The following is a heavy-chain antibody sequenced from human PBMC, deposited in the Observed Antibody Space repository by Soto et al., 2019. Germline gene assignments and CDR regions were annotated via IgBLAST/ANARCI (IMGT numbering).Heavy chain of an antibody. CDR3: AKDGHGDLRGPFDY. CDR2: ISYDGSNK. D-gene: IGHD4-17*01. CDR1: GFTFSSYG. V-gene: IGHV3-30*18. Sequence: LRLSCAASGFTFSSYGMHWVRQAPGKGLEWVAVISYDGSNKYYADSVKGRFTISRDNSKNTLYLQMNSLRAEDTAVYYCAKDGHGDLRGPFDYWGQGTLVTVSS. J-gene: IGHJ4*02.